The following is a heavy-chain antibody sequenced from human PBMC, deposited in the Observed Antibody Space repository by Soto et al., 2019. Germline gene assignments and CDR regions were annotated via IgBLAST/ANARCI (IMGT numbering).Heavy chain of an antibody. Sequence: SETLSLTCAVYGGSFSGYYWSWIRQPPGKGLEWIGEINHSGSTNYNPSLKSRVTISVDTSKNQFSLKLSSVTAADTAVYYCARGDFWSGYELDYWGQGTMGTVS. CDR3: ARGDFWSGYELDY. V-gene: IGHV4-34*01. J-gene: IGHJ4*02. D-gene: IGHD3-3*01. CDR2: INHSGST. CDR1: GGSFSGYY.